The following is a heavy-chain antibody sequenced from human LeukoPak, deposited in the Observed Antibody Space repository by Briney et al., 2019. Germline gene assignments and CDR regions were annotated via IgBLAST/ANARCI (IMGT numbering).Heavy chain of an antibody. CDR3: GGDFGIAVAVS. Sequence: SETLSLTCTVSGGSFSSHYWSWVRQPAGKGLEWIGRIYSSGRTNYNASLKSGITISVETTKNQTSRKWRTVDAADTAGDYWGGDFGIAVAVSWGQGTLVTVSS. CDR2: IYSSGRT. J-gene: IGHJ5*02. CDR1: GGSFSSHY. D-gene: IGHD6-13*01. V-gene: IGHV4-4*07.